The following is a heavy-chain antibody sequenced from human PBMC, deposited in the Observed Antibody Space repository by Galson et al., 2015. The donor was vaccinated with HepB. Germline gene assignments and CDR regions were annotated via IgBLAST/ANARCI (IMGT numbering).Heavy chain of an antibody. CDR2: ISYDGSNK. V-gene: IGHV3-30*18. CDR3: AKDRGPRLGDYYYGMDA. J-gene: IGHJ6*02. CDR1: GFTFSSYG. D-gene: IGHD6-25*01. Sequence: SLRLSCAASGFTFSSYGMHWVRQAPGKGLEWVAVISYDGSNKYYADSVKGRFTISRDNSKNTLYLQMNSLRAEDTAVYYCAKDRGPRLGDYYYGMDAWGQGTTVTVSS.